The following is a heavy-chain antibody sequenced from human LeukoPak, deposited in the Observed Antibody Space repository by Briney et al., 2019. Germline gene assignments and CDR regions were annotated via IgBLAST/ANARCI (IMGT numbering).Heavy chain of an antibody. CDR2: INPNSGGT. D-gene: IGHD1-26*01. CDR1: GYTFTGYY. V-gene: IGHV1-2*02. CDR3: ARHAGSRIVGATTRYFDY. J-gene: IGHJ4*02. Sequence: ASVKVSCTASGYTFTGYYMHWVRQAPGQGLEWVGWINPNSGGTNYAQKFQGRVTMTRDTSISTAYMELSSLRSEDTAVYYCARHAGSRIVGATTRYFDYWGQGTLVTVSS.